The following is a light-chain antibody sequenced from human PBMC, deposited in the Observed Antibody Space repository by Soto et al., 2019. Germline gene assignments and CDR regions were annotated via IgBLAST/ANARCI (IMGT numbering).Light chain of an antibody. CDR1: SSDVGDFTY. Sequence: QSALTQPASVSGSPGQSITISCTGTSSDVGDFTYVSWYQQYPGNAPKLMIYSVRHRPSVVSNSFSGSKSGNTASMTISGLQAEDEDDYYCSSYTNSATRVFGGGTKLTVL. J-gene: IGLJ3*02. V-gene: IGLV2-14*01. CDR2: SVR. CDR3: SSYTNSATRV.